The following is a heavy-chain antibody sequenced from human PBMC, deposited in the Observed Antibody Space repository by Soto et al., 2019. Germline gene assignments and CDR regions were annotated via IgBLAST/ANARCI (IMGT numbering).Heavy chain of an antibody. CDR2: LTLRGTT. J-gene: IGHJ4*02. D-gene: IGHD2-8*02. CDR1: DASITGSSY. CDR3: ARGMTPPGAPAWYYFDS. Sequence: QVHLQESCPGLLNSSLPLSLPWSLPDASITGSSYWGGIRQPAGQGLERIGRLTLRGTTNYNPSLKSRDTMSADVSKTQFSRRLTSVTAADTAVYCCARGMTPPGAPAWYYFDSWGQGTLVTVSS. V-gene: IGHV4-4*07.